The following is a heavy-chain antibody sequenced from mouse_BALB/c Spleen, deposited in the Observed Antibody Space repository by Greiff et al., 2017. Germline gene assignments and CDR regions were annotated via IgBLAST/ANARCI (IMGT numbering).Heavy chain of an antibody. Sequence: EVHLVESGGGLVQPGGSLRLSCATSGFTFTDYYMSWVRQPPGKALEWLGFIRNKANGYTTEYSASVKGRFTISRDNSQSILYLQMNTLRAEVSATYYCARDSVPMDYWGQGTSVTVSS. CDR3: ARDSVPMDY. V-gene: IGHV7-3*02. CDR1: GFTFTDYY. CDR2: IRNKANGYTT. J-gene: IGHJ4*01.